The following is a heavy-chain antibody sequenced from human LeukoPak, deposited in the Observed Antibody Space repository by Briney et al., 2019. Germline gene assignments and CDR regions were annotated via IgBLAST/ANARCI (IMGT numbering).Heavy chain of an antibody. D-gene: IGHD2-2*01. V-gene: IGHV3-73*01. Sequence: GGSLRLSCAASGFTFSGSVMHWVRQASGKGLEWVGRIRSKANSYATAYAASVKGRFTISRDDSKNTAYLQMNSLKTEDTAVYYCTRSCSSTSCHRQRYYYYYYYMDVWGKGTTVTVSS. J-gene: IGHJ6*03. CDR3: TRSCSSTSCHRQRYYYYYYYMDV. CDR2: IRSKANSYAT. CDR1: GFTFSGSV.